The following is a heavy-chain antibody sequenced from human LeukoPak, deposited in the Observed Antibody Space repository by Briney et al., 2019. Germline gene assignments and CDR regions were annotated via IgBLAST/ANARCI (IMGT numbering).Heavy chain of an antibody. J-gene: IGHJ4*02. Sequence: GGSLRLSCAASGFTVSSNYMSWVRQPPGKGLEWVSVIYNGGSTYYADSVKGRFTISRDNSKTTLYLQMKRVKPEDRARYYCAIPNDYGGYYFDYWGQGTLVNVSS. CDR3: AIPNDYGGYYFDY. V-gene: IGHV3-66*04. CDR1: GFTVSSNY. CDR2: IYNGGST. D-gene: IGHD4-17*01.